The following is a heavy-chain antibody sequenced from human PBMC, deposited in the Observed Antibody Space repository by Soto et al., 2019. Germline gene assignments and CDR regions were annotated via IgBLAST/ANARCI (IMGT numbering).Heavy chain of an antibody. Sequence: ASVKVSCKASGGTFSSYAISWVRQAPGQGLEWMGGIIPIFGTANYAQKFQGRVTITADESTSTAYMELSSLRSEDTAVYYCARDYYDSSGYRYYFDYWGQGTLVTVS. CDR2: IIPIFGTA. V-gene: IGHV1-69*13. CDR3: ARDYYDSSGYRYYFDY. CDR1: GGTFSSYA. J-gene: IGHJ4*02. D-gene: IGHD3-22*01.